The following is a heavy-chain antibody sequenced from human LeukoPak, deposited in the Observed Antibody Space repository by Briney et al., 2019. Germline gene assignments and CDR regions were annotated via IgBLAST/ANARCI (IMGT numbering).Heavy chain of an antibody. CDR2: INPDSGGP. V-gene: IGHV1-2*02. CDR3: ARDYGDS. Sequence: ASVKVSCKCSGYTFTDSYVHWVRQAPGQGLEWMGWINPDSGGPRYAQRCQGRVTLTSDTSISTAYMELSSLRSDDTALYYCARDYGDSWGQGTLVTVSS. CDR1: GYTFTDSY. D-gene: IGHD4-17*01. J-gene: IGHJ5*01.